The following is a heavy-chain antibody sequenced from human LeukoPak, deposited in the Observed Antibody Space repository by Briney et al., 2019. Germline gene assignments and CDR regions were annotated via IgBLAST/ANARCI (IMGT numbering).Heavy chain of an antibody. V-gene: IGHV4-38-2*02. CDR2: IYHSGST. CDR1: GYSVSSGYY. CDR3: AREGGSYFDY. D-gene: IGHD3-16*01. Sequence: SETLSLTCAVSGYSVSSGYYWGWIRQPPGKGLEWIGSIYHSGSTYYNPSLKSRVTISVDTSKNQFSLKLSSVTAADTAVYYCAREGGSYFDYWGQGTLVTVSS. J-gene: IGHJ4*02.